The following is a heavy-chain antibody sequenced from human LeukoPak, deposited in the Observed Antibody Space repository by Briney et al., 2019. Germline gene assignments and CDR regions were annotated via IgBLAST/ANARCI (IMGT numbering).Heavy chain of an antibody. J-gene: IGHJ4*02. CDR2: ISGSGGST. CDR3: AKEITGITGTTDY. V-gene: IGHV3-23*01. Sequence: LTGGSLRLSCAASGFTFSSYAMSWVRQAPGKGLEWVSAISGSGGSTYYADSVKGRFTISRDNSKNTLYLQMNSLRAEDTAVYYCAKEITGITGTTDYWGQGTLVTVSS. CDR1: GFTFSSYA. D-gene: IGHD1-7*01.